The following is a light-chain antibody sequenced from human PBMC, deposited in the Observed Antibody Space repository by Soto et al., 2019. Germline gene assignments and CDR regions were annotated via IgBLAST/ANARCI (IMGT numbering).Light chain of an antibody. CDR1: QSLLDSNGYKY. J-gene: IGKJ4*01. CDR3: MQALQTPLT. V-gene: IGKV2-28*01. Sequence: DIVMTQSPLSLPVTPGEPASISCRSSQSLLDSNGYKYLDWYLQKPGQSPQLLIYLGSNRASGVPDRFSGSGSGTDFTLKISRVEAEDVGVYYCMQALQTPLTFGGGTKVEIK. CDR2: LGS.